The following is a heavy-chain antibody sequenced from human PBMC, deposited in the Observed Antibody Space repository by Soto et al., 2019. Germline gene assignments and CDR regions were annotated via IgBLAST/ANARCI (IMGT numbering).Heavy chain of an antibody. CDR3: ARAPVASWFDP. J-gene: IGHJ5*02. Sequence: QVQLQQWGAGLLKPSETLSLTCAVYGGSFSGYYWSWIRQPPGKGLEWIGEINHSGSTNYTPSLKSRVTISVDTSKNQFSLKLSSVTAADTAVYYCARAPVASWFDPWGQGTLVTVSS. CDR2: INHSGST. CDR1: GGSFSGYY. D-gene: IGHD6-19*01. V-gene: IGHV4-34*01.